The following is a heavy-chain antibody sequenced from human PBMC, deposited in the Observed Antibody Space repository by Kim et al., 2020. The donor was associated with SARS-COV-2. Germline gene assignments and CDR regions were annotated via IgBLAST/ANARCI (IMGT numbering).Heavy chain of an antibody. J-gene: IGHJ6*03. V-gene: IGHV3-48*03. CDR2: ISSSGSTI. CDR3: ARDPPPYYYYYMDV. CDR1: GFTFSSYE. Sequence: GGSLRPSCAASGFTFSSYEMNWVRQAPGKGLEWVSYISSSGSTIYYADSVKGRFTISRDNAKNSLYLQMNSLRAEDTAVYYCARDPPPYYYYYMDVGGKGPTVTVPS.